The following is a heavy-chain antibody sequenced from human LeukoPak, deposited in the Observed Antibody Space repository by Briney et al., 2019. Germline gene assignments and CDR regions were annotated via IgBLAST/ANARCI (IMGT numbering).Heavy chain of an antibody. D-gene: IGHD4-17*01. CDR3: ARDRDYGDYYFDY. CDR1: GFTFSSYW. Sequence: PGGSLRLSCAASGFTFSSYWMSWVRQAPGKGLEWVANIKQDGSEKYYVDSVEGRFTISRDNAKNSLYLQMNSLRAEDTAVYYCARDRDYGDYYFDYWGQGTLVTVSS. J-gene: IGHJ4*02. CDR2: IKQDGSEK. V-gene: IGHV3-7*01.